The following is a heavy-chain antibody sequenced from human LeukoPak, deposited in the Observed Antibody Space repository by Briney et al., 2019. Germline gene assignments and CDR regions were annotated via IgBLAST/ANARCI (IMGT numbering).Heavy chain of an antibody. J-gene: IGHJ4*02. CDR2: ISGSGGST. CDR1: GFTFSSYA. V-gene: IGHV3-23*01. D-gene: IGHD3-10*01. CDR3: ARGSRPGRPGY. Sequence: GGSLRLSCAASGFTFSSYAMSWVRQAPGKGLEWVSAISGSGGSTYYADSVKGRFTISRDNAKNSLYLQMNSLRAEDTAVYYCARGSRPGRPGYWGQGTLVTVSS.